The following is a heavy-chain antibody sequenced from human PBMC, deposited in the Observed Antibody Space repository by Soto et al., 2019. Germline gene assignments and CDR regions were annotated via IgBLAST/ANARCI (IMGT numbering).Heavy chain of an antibody. J-gene: IGHJ4*02. Sequence: EVKLLESGGGLVQPGGSLRLSCAASGFTFSSYAMSWVRQAPGKGLEWVSGISDSGGSTYYADSVKGRFTISRDNSKNTLYLQMNSLRAEDRAVYYCANGCGGTCYSRIHYWGQGTLVTVSS. V-gene: IGHV3-23*01. CDR3: ANGCGGTCYSRIHY. D-gene: IGHD2-15*01. CDR2: ISDSGGST. CDR1: GFTFSSYA.